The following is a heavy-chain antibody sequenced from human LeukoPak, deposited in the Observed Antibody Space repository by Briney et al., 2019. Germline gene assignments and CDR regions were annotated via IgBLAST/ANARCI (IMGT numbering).Heavy chain of an antibody. CDR3: ARDLDLEAFDI. J-gene: IGHJ3*02. CDR1: GFTFSNYG. V-gene: IGHV3-30*03. Sequence: GGSLRLSCAASGFTFSNYGINWVRQAPGKGLEWVAVISYDGASKYYADSVKGRFTISRDNSKNTLYLQMNSLRAKDTAVYYCARDLDLEAFDIWGQGTMVTVSS. CDR2: ISYDGASK.